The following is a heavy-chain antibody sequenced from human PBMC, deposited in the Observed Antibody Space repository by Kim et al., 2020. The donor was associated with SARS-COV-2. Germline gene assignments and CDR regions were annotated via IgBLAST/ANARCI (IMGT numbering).Heavy chain of an antibody. Sequence: GGSLRLSCAASGFTFSSYAMSWVRQAPGKGLEWVSAISGSGGSTYYADSVKGRFTISRDNSKNTLYLQMNSLRAEDTAVYYCAAIGGSGSYWWFDPWGQGTLVTVSS. V-gene: IGHV3-23*01. CDR1: GFTFSSYA. CDR2: ISGSGGST. J-gene: IGHJ5*02. CDR3: AAIGGSGSYWWFDP. D-gene: IGHD3-10*01.